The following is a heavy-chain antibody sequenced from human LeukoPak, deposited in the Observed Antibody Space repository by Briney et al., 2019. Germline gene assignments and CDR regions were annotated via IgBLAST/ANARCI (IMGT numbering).Heavy chain of an antibody. CDR1: GGSISSYY. V-gene: IGHV4-59*01. D-gene: IGHD3-3*01. CDR2: IYYSGST. Sequence: KPSETLSLTCTVSGGSISSYYWSWIRQPPGKGLEWIGYIYYSGSTNYNPSLKSRVTISVDTSKNQFSLKLSSVTAADTAVYYCARRADFWSGYSLDYWGQGTLVTVSS. J-gene: IGHJ4*02. CDR3: ARRADFWSGYSLDY.